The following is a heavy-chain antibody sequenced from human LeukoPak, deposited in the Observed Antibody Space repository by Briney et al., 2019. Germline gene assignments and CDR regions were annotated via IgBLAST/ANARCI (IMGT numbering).Heavy chain of an antibody. V-gene: IGHV1-24*01. D-gene: IGHD2-2*02. CDR1: GYTLTELS. CDR3: ATVALCSSTSCYTDDAFDI. CDR2: FDPEDGET. Sequence: GASVKVSCKVSGYTLTELSMHWVRQAPGKGLEWMGGFDPEDGETIYAQKFQGRATMTEDTSTDTAYMELSSLRSEDTAVYYCATVALCSSTSCYTDDAFDIWGQGTMVTVSS. J-gene: IGHJ3*02.